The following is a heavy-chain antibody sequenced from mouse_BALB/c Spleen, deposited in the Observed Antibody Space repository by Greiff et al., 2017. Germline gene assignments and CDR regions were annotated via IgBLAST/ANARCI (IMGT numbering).Heavy chain of an antibody. V-gene: IGHV5-6-5*01. D-gene: IGHD1-1*01. CDR2: ISSGGST. J-gene: IGHJ1*01. CDR3: ATYYYGSSYWYFDV. Sequence: DVMLVESGGGLVKPGGSLKLSCAASGFTFSSYAMSWVRQTPEKRLEWVASISSGGSTYYPDSVKGRFTISRDNARNILYLQMSSLRSEDTAMYYCATYYYGSSYWYFDVWGAGTTVTVSS. CDR1: GFTFSSYA.